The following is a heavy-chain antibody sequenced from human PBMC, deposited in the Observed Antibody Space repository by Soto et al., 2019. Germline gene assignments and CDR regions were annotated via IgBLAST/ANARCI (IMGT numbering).Heavy chain of an antibody. CDR1: GFTFSNYA. Sequence: LRLSCAASGFTFSNYAMHWVRQAPGKGLEWVALTSYDGNNEYYTDSVKGRFTISRDNSKNTLFLQMNSPRPEDTAVYYCAKDEGVFNWATSYFDYWGQGALVTVSS. CDR3: AKDEGVFNWATSYFDY. V-gene: IGHV3-30*18. J-gene: IGHJ4*02. D-gene: IGHD1-1*01. CDR2: TSYDGNNE.